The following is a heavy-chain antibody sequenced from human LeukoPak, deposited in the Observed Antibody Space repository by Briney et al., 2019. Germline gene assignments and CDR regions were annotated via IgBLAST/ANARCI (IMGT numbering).Heavy chain of an antibody. D-gene: IGHD3-22*01. CDR3: ARAPRAAGYYDSSGYYGYYFDY. CDR1: GYTFTGYY. V-gene: IGHV1-2*02. CDR2: INPNSGGT. J-gene: IGHJ4*02. Sequence: ASVKVSCKASGYTFTGYYMHWVRQAPGQGLEWMGWINPNSGGTNYAQKFQGRVTMTRDTSISTAYVELSRLRSDDTAVYYCARAPRAAGYYDSSGYYGYYFDYWGQGTLVTVSS.